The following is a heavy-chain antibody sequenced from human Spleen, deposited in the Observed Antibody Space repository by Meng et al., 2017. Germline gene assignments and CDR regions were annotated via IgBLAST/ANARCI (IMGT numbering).Heavy chain of an antibody. CDR2: IGTAGDT. CDR3: AKGRIAVPDTNFDY. D-gene: IGHD6-19*01. V-gene: IGHV3-13*03. J-gene: IGHJ4*02. CDR1: GFTFSSYD. Sequence: GGSLRLSCAACGFTFSSYDMYWVRQATGNCLEWVSAIGTAGDTYYPGSVKGQFTISREKAKNSLYLQMNSLRAGDTAVYYCAKGRIAVPDTNFDYWGQGTLVTVSS.